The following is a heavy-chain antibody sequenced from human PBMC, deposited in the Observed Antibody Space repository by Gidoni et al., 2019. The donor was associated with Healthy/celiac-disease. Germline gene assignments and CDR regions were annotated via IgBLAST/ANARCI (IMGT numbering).Heavy chain of an antibody. CDR2: ISYDGSNK. J-gene: IGHJ4*02. CDR3: AKARPRGLFDY. CDR1: GFTFSSYG. Sequence: QVQLVESGGGVVQPGRSLRLSCAASGFTFSSYGMHWVRQAPGKGLAWVAVISYDGSNKYYADSVKGRFTISRDNSKNTLYLQMNSLRAEDTAVYYCAKARPRGLFDYWGQGTLVTVSS. V-gene: IGHV3-30*18.